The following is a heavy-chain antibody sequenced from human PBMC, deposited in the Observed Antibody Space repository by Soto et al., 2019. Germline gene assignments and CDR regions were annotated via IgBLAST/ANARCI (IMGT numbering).Heavy chain of an antibody. CDR1: GYTFTSYD. Sequence: QVQLVQSGAEVKKPGASVKVSCKASGYTFTSYDINWVRQAAVQGLEWMGWRNPNSGNTGYAQKFQGRVTMTMDTSISTAFMELNSLRADDTAVYYCALGTYSDNSGYHVAVDYTGQGNLVTVSS. J-gene: IGHJ4*02. D-gene: IGHD3-22*01. CDR3: ALGTYSDNSGYHVAVDY. V-gene: IGHV1-8*01. CDR2: RNPNSGNT.